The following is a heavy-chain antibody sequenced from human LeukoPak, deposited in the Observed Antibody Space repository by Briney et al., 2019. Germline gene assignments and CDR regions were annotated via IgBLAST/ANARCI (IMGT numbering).Heavy chain of an antibody. D-gene: IGHD1-7*01. V-gene: IGHV3-23*01. CDR2: TIGSGYNT. CDR1: GFTFSNYA. J-gene: IGHJ5*02. CDR3: AKDRTGTTSGWFDP. Sequence: GGSLRLSCAASGFTFSNYAMSWVRQAPGKGLEWVSATIGSGYNTYYADSVKGRFAISRDSSKNTLYLQMNSLRAEDTAVYYCAKDRTGTTSGWFDPWGQGTLVTVSS.